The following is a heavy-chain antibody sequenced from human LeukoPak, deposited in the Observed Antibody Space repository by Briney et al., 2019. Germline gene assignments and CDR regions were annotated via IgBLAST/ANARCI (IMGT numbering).Heavy chain of an antibody. Sequence: SETLSLTCAVYGGSFSGYYWSWIRQPPGKGPEWIGEINHSGSTNYNPSLKSRVTISVDTSKNQFSLKLSSVTAADTAVYYCARGDCSSTSCYDYWGQGTLVTVSS. V-gene: IGHV4-34*01. D-gene: IGHD2-2*01. J-gene: IGHJ4*02. CDR3: ARGDCSSTSCYDY. CDR2: INHSGST. CDR1: GGSFSGYY.